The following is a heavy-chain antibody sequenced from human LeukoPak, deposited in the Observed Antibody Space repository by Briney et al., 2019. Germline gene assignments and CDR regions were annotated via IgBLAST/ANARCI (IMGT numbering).Heavy chain of an antibody. CDR3: ARRGESDFDY. Sequence: GESLKISCKASGYSFTNYLIVWVRQMPGKGLEWMGIIYPGDSNPRCSPSFQGHVSISADKSISTAYLQWNSLEASDTAIYYCARRGESDFDYWGQGTLVTVSS. V-gene: IGHV5-51*01. CDR1: GYSFTNYL. CDR2: IYPGDSNP. J-gene: IGHJ4*02. D-gene: IGHD3-10*01.